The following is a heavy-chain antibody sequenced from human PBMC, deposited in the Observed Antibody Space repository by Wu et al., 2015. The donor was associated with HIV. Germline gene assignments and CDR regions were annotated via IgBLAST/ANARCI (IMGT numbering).Heavy chain of an antibody. V-gene: IGHV1-58*02. CDR3: ARDCGGDCYSHHFDY. CDR2: IVVGSGNT. Sequence: QMQLVQSGPEVKKPGTSVKVSCKASGFSFSSSAIQWVRQARGQRLEWIGWIVVGSGNTNYAQKFQERVTITRDMSTSTAYMELRSLRSDDTAVYYXARDCGGDCYSHHFDYWGQGTLVTVSS. D-gene: IGHD2-21*01. J-gene: IGHJ4*02. CDR1: GFSFSSSA.